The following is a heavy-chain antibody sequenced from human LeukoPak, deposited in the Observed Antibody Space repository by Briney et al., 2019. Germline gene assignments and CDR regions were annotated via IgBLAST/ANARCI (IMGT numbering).Heavy chain of an antibody. CDR2: IYYSGST. V-gene: IGHV4-31*03. CDR1: GGSISSGGYY. Sequence: PSETLSLTCTVSGGSISSGGYYWSWIRQHPGKGLEWIGYIYYSGSTYYNPSLKSRVTISVDTSKNQFSLKLSSVTAADTAVYYCAREAPRGGEDYWGQGTLVTVSS. CDR3: AREAPRGGEDY. D-gene: IGHD4-23*01. J-gene: IGHJ4*02.